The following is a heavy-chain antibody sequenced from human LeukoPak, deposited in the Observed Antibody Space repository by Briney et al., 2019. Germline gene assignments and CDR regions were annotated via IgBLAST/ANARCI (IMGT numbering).Heavy chain of an antibody. V-gene: IGHV4-59*01. CDR1: GGSLSKYY. J-gene: IGHJ6*02. Sequence: ASETLSLTCTVSGGSLSKYYWSWIRQPPGKGLEWIGYIYYSGSTNYNPSLKSRVTISVDTSKNQFSLKLSSVTAADTAVYYCARGSPANYYYYGMDVWGQGTTVTVSS. CDR3: ARGSPANYYYYGMDV. CDR2: IYYSGST.